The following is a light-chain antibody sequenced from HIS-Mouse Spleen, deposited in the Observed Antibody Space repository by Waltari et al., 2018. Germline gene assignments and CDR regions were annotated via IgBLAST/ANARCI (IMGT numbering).Light chain of an antibody. V-gene: IGKV1-8*01. CDR2: AAA. CDR1: QGISSY. J-gene: IGKJ2*01. Sequence: AIRMTQSPSSLSASTGDRVTITCRAGQGISSYLAWYQQKPGKAPKPLIYAAATLQSGVPSRFSGSGAGTDFTLTISCLQSEDFATYYCQQYYSYPYTFGQGTKLEIK. CDR3: QQYYSYPYT.